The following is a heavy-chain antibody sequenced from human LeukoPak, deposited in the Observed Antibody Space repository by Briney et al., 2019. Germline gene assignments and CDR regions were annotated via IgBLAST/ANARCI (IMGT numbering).Heavy chain of an antibody. D-gene: IGHD2-2*01. V-gene: IGHV3-53*01. CDR1: GFTVSSNY. Sequence: GGSLRLSCAASGFTVSSNYINWVRQAPGKGLEWVSVLYNGGDTYYADSVKGRFTVSRDNSKNTLYLQMNSLGAEDTAVYYCARDTSGYCSTSRCYGSWYFDLWGRGTLVTVSS. J-gene: IGHJ2*01. CDR2: LYNGGDT. CDR3: ARDTSGYCSTSRCYGSWYFDL.